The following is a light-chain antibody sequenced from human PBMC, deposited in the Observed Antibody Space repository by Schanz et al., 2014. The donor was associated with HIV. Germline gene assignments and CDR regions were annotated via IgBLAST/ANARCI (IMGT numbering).Light chain of an antibody. Sequence: EIVMTQSPATLSVSPGERATLSCRASQSVSTNLDWFQQKPGQAPRLLIYGASFRAAGIPDRFSGSGAGTYFTLAISRLEPEDFGVYYCQQYGSSPLTFGPGSKLDVK. CDR2: GAS. V-gene: IGKV3-20*01. J-gene: IGKJ3*01. CDR1: QSVSTN. CDR3: QQYGSSPLT.